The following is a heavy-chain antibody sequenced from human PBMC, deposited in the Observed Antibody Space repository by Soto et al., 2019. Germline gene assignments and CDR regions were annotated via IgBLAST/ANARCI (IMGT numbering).Heavy chain of an antibody. CDR3: ARRAVVAVTGSLDNWLDP. Sequence: SETLSLTCTVSGASITSYNWNWLRQPPGKALEWIGYVYSSGHTDYNPSLKSRVTMAVDTSRNQFSLKLNSVTAADTAVYYCARRAVVAVTGSLDNWLDPWGQGILVTVSS. D-gene: IGHD2-21*01. CDR2: VYSSGHT. CDR1: GASITSYN. J-gene: IGHJ5*02. V-gene: IGHV4-59*12.